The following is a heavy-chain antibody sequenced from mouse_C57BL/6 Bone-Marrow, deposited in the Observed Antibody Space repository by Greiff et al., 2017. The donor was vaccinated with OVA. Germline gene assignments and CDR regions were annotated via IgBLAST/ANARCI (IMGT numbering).Heavy chain of an antibody. D-gene: IGHD1-1*01. Sequence: EVQRVESGGGLVKPGGSLKLSCAASGFTFSDYGMHWFRQAPEKGLEWVAYISSCSSTIYYADTVKGRFTISRDNAKTTLFLQRTSLRSEDTAMYYCARDYYGSREAMDYWGQGTSVTVSS. J-gene: IGHJ4*01. CDR3: ARDYYGSREAMDY. V-gene: IGHV5-17*01. CDR2: ISSCSSTI. CDR1: GFTFSDYG.